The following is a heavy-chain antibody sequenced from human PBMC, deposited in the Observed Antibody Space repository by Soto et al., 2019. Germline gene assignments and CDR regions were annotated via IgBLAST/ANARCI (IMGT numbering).Heavy chain of an antibody. CDR2: INHSGST. CDR1: GGSFSGYY. Sequence: SETLSLTCAVYGGSFSGYYWSWIRQPPGKGLEWIGEINHSGSTNYNPSLKSRVTLSIDTSKNQFSLKLSSMTAADTAVYYCARAGAADYWGQGTLVTVSS. J-gene: IGHJ4*02. D-gene: IGHD6-25*01. CDR3: ARAGAADY. V-gene: IGHV4-34*01.